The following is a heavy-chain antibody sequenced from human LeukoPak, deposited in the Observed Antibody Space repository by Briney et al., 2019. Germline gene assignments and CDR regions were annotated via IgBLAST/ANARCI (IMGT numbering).Heavy chain of an antibody. CDR1: GGSISSGSYY. J-gene: IGHJ4*02. Sequence: SETLSLTCTVSGGSISSGSYYWSWIRQPAGKGLEWIGRIYTSGSTNYNPSLKSRVTISVDTSKNQFSLKLSSVTAADTAVYYCARETVTNYFDYWGQGTLVTVSS. CDR2: IYTSGST. D-gene: IGHD4-17*01. V-gene: IGHV4-61*02. CDR3: ARETVTNYFDY.